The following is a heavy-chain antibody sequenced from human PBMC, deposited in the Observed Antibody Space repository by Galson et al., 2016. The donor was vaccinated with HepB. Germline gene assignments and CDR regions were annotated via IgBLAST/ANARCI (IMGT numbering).Heavy chain of an antibody. J-gene: IGHJ4*02. CDR3: ARGTRPYSNYPPTLDY. D-gene: IGHD4-11*01. CDR1: GGSVTSGPYY. V-gene: IGHV4-61*01. CDR2: MYYSGST. Sequence: ETLSLTCTVSGGSVTSGPYYWSWIRQPPGKGLEWVGYMYYSGSTNYNPSLKSRVTISIDTPKNQFSVKLRSVTAADTAVYFCARGTRPYSNYPPTLDYWGQGTLVTVSS.